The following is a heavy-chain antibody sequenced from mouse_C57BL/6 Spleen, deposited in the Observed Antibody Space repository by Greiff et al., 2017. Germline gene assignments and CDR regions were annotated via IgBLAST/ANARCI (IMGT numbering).Heavy chain of an antibody. V-gene: IGHV5-17*01. CDR3: ARTYSNYEYYFDY. CDR1: GFTFSDYG. CDR2: ISSGSSTI. Sequence: VQLKESGGGLVKPGGSLKLSCAASGFTFSDYGMHWVRQAPEKGLEWVAYISSGSSTIYYADTVKGRFTISRDNAKNTLFLQMTSLRSEDTAMYYCARTYSNYEYYFDYWGQGTTLTVSS. D-gene: IGHD2-5*01. J-gene: IGHJ2*01.